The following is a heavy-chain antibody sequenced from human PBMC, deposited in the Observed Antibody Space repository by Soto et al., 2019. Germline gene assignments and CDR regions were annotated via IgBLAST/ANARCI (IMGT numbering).Heavy chain of an antibody. CDR2: IKSRTENETT. CDR1: GFTFSNVW. Sequence: PGGSLRLSCAASGFTFSNVWLSWVRQGPGKGLEWLGRIKSRTENETTDYASPARGRFIISRDDSKNMLYLQLNSLKSEDTAVYYCARGLRDFDWRPPFGHWGQGTLVTVSS. J-gene: IGHJ4*02. CDR3: ARGLRDFDWRPPFGH. D-gene: IGHD3-9*01. V-gene: IGHV3-15*01.